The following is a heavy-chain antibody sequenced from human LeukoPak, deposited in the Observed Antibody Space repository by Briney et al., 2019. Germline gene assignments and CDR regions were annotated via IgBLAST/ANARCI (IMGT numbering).Heavy chain of an antibody. V-gene: IGHV3-74*01. CDR3: ARPAEYCSSTSCYSGDFDY. Sequence: GGSLRLSCAASGFTFSSYWMHWVRQAPGKGLVWVSRINSDGSSTSYADSVKGRFTISRDNAKNTLYLQMNSLRAEDTAVYYCARPAEYCSSTSCYSGDFDYWGQGTQVTVSS. CDR1: GFTFSSYW. CDR2: INSDGSST. J-gene: IGHJ4*02. D-gene: IGHD2-2*01.